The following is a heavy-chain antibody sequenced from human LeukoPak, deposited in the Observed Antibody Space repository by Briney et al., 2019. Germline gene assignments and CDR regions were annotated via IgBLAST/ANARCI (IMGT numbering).Heavy chain of an antibody. J-gene: IGHJ4*02. Sequence: KPSDTLSLPCTLSGGSISLYFGRCIPPPPGEGVECIGYIYNSGSTNYNPSLKSRVTISVDTSNNQFSLKLSSVTAADTAVYYRARVFRLDRCYYFDYWGQGILVT. CDR2: IYNSGST. CDR3: ARVFRLDRCYYFDY. V-gene: IGHV4-59*07. D-gene: IGHD3/OR15-3a*01. CDR1: GGSISLYF.